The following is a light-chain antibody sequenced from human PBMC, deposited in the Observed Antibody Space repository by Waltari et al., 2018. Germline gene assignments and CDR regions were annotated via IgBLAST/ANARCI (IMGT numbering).Light chain of an antibody. V-gene: IGKV1-5*03. CDR1: QSISSW. J-gene: IGKJ2*01. Sequence: DIQMTQSPSTLSASVGDRVTITCRASQSISSWLAWYQQKPGKAPKPLIYKASSLESGVPSRFSGSGSGTDFTLTISSLQPEDFATYYCQQSYSTPTFGQGTKLEIK. CDR3: QQSYSTPT. CDR2: KAS.